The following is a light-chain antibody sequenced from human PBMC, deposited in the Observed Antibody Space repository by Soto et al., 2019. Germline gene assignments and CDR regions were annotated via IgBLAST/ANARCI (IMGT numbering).Light chain of an antibody. Sequence: EIVLTQSPGTLSLSPGERATLSCRASQSVSSSYLAWYQQKPAQAPRRLIYGASSRATGIPDRFSGSGSGTDFTLTISRLEPEDSAVYDCQQDGSSPRTFGQGTKVEIK. J-gene: IGKJ1*01. V-gene: IGKV3-20*01. CDR1: QSVSSSY. CDR3: QQDGSSPRT. CDR2: GAS.